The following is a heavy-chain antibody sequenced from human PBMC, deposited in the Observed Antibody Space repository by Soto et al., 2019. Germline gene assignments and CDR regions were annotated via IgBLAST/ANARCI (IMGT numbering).Heavy chain of an antibody. CDR3: ARDYDSSGYQSDAFDI. J-gene: IGHJ3*02. CDR1: GGSISSYY. V-gene: IGHV4-4*07. Sequence: QVQLQESGPGLVKPSETLSLTCTVSGGSISSYYWSWIRQPAGQGLEWIGRIYTSGSTNYNPSLKSRVTMSVDTSKNQFSLKLSSVTAADTAVYYCARDYDSSGYQSDAFDIWGQGTMVTVSS. CDR2: IYTSGST. D-gene: IGHD3-22*01.